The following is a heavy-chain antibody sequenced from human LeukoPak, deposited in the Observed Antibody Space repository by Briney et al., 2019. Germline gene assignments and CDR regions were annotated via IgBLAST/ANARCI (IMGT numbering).Heavy chain of an antibody. V-gene: IGHV3-21*01. Sequence: GGSLRLSCAASGFTFSSSTMNWVRQAPGKGLEWVSFISSTSSYIYYADSVRGRFTISRDNAKNSLYLQMNSLRAEDTAVYYCASSYCINGVCNLYYFDYWGQGTLVTVSS. J-gene: IGHJ4*02. CDR3: ASSYCINGVCNLYYFDY. D-gene: IGHD2-8*01. CDR2: ISSTSSYI. CDR1: GFTFSSST.